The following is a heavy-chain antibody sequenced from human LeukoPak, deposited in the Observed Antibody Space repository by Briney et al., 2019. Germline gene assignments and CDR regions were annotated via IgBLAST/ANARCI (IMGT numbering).Heavy chain of an antibody. D-gene: IGHD6-6*01. Sequence: SETLSLTCTVSGGSISSGSYYWSWIRQPAGKGLEWIGRIYTSGSTNYNPSLKSRVTISVDTSKNQFSLKLSSVTAADTAVYYCARVIMVYSSSSPCYYMDVWGKGTTVTVSS. V-gene: IGHV4-61*02. CDR1: GGSISSGSYY. CDR2: IYTSGST. J-gene: IGHJ6*03. CDR3: ARVIMVYSSSSPCYYMDV.